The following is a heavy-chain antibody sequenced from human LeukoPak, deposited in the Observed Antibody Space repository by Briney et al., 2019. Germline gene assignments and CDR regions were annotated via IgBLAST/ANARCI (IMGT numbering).Heavy chain of an antibody. CDR2: IKQDGSEK. Sequence: GGSLRLSCAASGFTFSSYRMNWVRQAPGKGLEWVANIKQDGSEKYYVESVKGRFTISRDNAKNSLFLQMNSLRAEDTAVYYCARDTRTFDYWGQGTLVTVSS. D-gene: IGHD1-26*01. V-gene: IGHV3-7*01. J-gene: IGHJ4*02. CDR1: GFTFSSYR. CDR3: ARDTRTFDY.